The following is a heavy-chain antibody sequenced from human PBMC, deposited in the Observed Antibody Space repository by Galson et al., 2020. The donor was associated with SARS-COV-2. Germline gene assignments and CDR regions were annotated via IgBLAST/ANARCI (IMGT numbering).Heavy chain of an antibody. CDR1: GGSVSSNRYY. J-gene: IGHJ4*02. Sequence: SETLSLTCTVSGGSVSSNRYYWGWIRQAPGKGLEWTGRIYVSGDTYYNPSFENRIIMSVDTSKNQFSLNLNSVTAADTGVYYCARQTEFDSSWATPDFWGQGALVTVSS. CDR2: IYVSGDT. D-gene: IGHD6-13*01. CDR3: ARQTEFDSSWATPDF. V-gene: IGHV4-39*01.